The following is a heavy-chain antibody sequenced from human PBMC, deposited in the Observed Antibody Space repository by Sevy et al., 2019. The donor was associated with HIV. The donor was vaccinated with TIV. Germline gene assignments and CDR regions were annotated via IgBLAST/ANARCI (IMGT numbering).Heavy chain of an antibody. J-gene: IGHJ3*02. CDR2: TNHSGST. CDR3: ARHCGGDCSHAFDI. Sequence: SETLSLTCAVYGGSFSGYYWSWIRQPPGKGLEWIGETNHSGSTNYNPPLKSRVTISLDTSKNQFSLKLSSVTAADTAVYYCARHCGGDCSHAFDIWGQGTMVTVSS. CDR1: GGSFSGYY. D-gene: IGHD2-21*02. V-gene: IGHV4-34*01.